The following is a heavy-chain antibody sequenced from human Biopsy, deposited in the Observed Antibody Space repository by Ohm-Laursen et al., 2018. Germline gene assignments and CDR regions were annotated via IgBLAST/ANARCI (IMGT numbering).Heavy chain of an antibody. CDR3: VRSNYHYYGFDV. CDR1: GDSISSYY. J-gene: IGHJ6*02. V-gene: IGHV4-59*01. CDR2: VYYTGST. Sequence: SETLSLTCTVSGDSISSYYWSWIRQPSGKGLQWIGYVYYTGSTDYNPSLQSRVTISVDTSKNHFSLRLRSVTPADTAIYYCVRSNYHYYGFDVWGQGTTVTVSS.